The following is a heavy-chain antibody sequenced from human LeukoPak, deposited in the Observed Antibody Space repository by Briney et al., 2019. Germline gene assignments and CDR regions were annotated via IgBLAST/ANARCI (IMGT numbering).Heavy chain of an antibody. D-gene: IGHD2-15*01. CDR2: IYYSGST. CDR1: GGSISSYY. CDR3: ARAYSMRVAFEI. V-gene: IGHV4-59*01. J-gene: IGHJ3*02. Sequence: SETLSLTCTVSGGSISSYYWSWIRQPPGKGLEWIGYIYYSGSTNYNPSLKSRVTISVDTSTNQFSLKLSSVTAADTAVYYCARAYSMRVAFEIWGQGTMVTVSS.